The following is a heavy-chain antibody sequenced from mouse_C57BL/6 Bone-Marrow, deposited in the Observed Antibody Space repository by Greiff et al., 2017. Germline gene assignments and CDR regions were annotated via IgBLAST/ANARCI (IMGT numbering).Heavy chain of an antibody. CDR2: IYPGNGST. Sequence: VQLQQPGAELVKPGASVKMSCKASGYTFTSYWITWVKQRPGQGLEWIGDIYPGNGSTIYNEKFKSKATLTVDTSSSTAYMQLSSLTSEDSAVDYCARRTTVVAHFDYWGQGTTLTVSS. D-gene: IGHD1-1*01. CDR3: ARRTTVVAHFDY. CDR1: GYTFTSYW. J-gene: IGHJ2*01. V-gene: IGHV1-55*01.